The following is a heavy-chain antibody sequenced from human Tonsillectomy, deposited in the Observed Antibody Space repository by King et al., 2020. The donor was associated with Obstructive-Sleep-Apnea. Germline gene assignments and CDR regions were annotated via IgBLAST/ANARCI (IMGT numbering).Heavy chain of an antibody. CDR1: GFTFSSYS. J-gene: IGHJ6*02. V-gene: IGHV3-21*01. CDR2: ISISSYL. D-gene: IGHD1-26*01. Sequence: VQLVESGGGLVKPGGSLRLSCAASGFTFSSYSMNCVRQAPGKGLEWVSSISISSYLDYADSVKGRFTISRDNAKNSLYLQMNSLRAEDTAVYYCARDYGTYMDVWGQGTTVTVSS. CDR3: ARDYGTYMDV.